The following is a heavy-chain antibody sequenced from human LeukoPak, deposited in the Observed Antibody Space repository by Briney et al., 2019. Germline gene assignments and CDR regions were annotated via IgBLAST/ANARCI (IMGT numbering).Heavy chain of an antibody. J-gene: IGHJ5*02. CDR2: IYHSGST. CDR1: GGSISSGGYY. CDR3: ARGASSTSWKRDWFDP. Sequence: SETLSLTCTVSGGSISSGGYYWSWIRQPPGTGLEWIGYIYHSGSTYYNPSLKSRVTISVDRSKNQFSLKLSSVTAADTAVYYCARGASSTSWKRDWFDPWGQGTLVTVSS. D-gene: IGHD2-2*01. V-gene: IGHV4-30-2*01.